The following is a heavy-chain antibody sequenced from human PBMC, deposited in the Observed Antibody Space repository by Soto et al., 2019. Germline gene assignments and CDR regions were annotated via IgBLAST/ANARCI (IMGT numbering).Heavy chain of an antibody. D-gene: IGHD3-9*01. Sequence: GGSLRLSCAASGFTFSSYSMNWVRQAPGKGLEWVSSISSSSSYIYYADSVKGRFTISRDNSKNTLYLQMNSLRAEDTAVYYCARGHSVLRYFDWLLSHFDYWGQGTLVTVSS. CDR1: GFTFSSYS. CDR2: ISSSSSYI. J-gene: IGHJ4*02. CDR3: ARGHSVLRYFDWLLSHFDY. V-gene: IGHV3-21*01.